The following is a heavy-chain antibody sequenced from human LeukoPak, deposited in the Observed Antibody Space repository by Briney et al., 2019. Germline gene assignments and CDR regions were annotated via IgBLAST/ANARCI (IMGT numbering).Heavy chain of an antibody. D-gene: IGHD4-11*01. J-gene: IGHJ4*02. Sequence: SETLSLTCTVSGGSISSSSYYWGWIRQPPGKGLEWIGSIYYSGSTYYNPSLKSRVTISVDTSKNQFSLKLSSVTAADTAVYYCARATDYPWYFDHWGQGTLVTVSS. V-gene: IGHV4-39*07. CDR3: ARATDYPWYFDH. CDR2: IYYSGST. CDR1: GGSISSSSYY.